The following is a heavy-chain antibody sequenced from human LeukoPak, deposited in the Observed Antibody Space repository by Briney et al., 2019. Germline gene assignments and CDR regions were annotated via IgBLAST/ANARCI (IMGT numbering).Heavy chain of an antibody. CDR1: GYTFTSYG. D-gene: IGHD3-22*01. CDR2: ISAKNGDT. CDR3: ARDPGYFDSSGHYYFDAFDM. J-gene: IGHJ3*02. Sequence: ASVKVSCKASGYTFTSYGISRVRQAPGQGLEWMGRISAKNGDTKYAQKFQGRATMTTDTSTTTAYMELRSLTSDDTAVYYCARDPGYFDSSGHYYFDAFDMWGQGTMVTVSS. V-gene: IGHV1-18*01.